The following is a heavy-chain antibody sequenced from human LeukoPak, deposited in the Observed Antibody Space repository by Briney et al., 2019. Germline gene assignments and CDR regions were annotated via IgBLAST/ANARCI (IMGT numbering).Heavy chain of an antibody. D-gene: IGHD6-13*01. V-gene: IGHV4-34*01. CDR3: ARRVGRNRGSSFGY. Sequence: SETLSLTCAVYGGSFSDYYWSWIRQPPGKGLEWIGEINHSGSTNYNPSLKSRVTISLDKSRNQFSLKLSSVTAADTAVYYCARRVGRNRGSSFGYWGQGTLVTVSS. CDR1: GGSFSDYY. J-gene: IGHJ4*02. CDR2: INHSGST.